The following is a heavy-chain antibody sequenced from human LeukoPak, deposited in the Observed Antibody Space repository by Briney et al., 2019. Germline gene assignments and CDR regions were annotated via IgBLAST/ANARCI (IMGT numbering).Heavy chain of an antibody. V-gene: IGHV3-30*18. D-gene: IGHD6-19*01. CDR3: AKDGHSSGWYSNPDYYYYYMDV. Sequence: PGRSLRLSCAASGFTFSSYGMHWVRQAPGKGLEWVAVISYDGSNKYYADSVKGRFTISRDNSKNTLYLQMNSLRAEDTAVYYCAKDGHSSGWYSNPDYYYYYMDVWGKGTTVTVSS. CDR1: GFTFSSYG. J-gene: IGHJ6*03. CDR2: ISYDGSNK.